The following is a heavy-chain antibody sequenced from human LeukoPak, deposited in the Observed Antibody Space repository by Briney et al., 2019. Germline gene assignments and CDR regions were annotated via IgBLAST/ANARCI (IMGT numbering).Heavy chain of an antibody. V-gene: IGHV3-23*01. Sequence: GGSLRLSCAASGFSFSDCAMSWVRQAPGRGLEWVSSISGSAGSTYYANSMKGRFTISRDNPKNTLHLEMNSLRAEDTAIYYCTKGKATISPHIYSWGQGTLVTVSS. D-gene: IGHD5-24*01. CDR2: ISGSAGST. J-gene: IGHJ4*02. CDR1: GFSFSDCA. CDR3: TKGKATISPHIYS.